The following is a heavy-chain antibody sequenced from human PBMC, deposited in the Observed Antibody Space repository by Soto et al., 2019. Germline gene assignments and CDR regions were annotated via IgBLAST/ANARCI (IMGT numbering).Heavy chain of an antibody. CDR1: GFPFYSYS. D-gene: IGHD1-20*01. J-gene: IGHJ3*02. V-gene: IGHV3-23*01. CDR3: VKDRMAYNSGWDPFDI. CDR2: IGSVGVDT. Sequence: GGSLRLSCAASGFPFYSYSISWVRQAPWKGLEWVSTIGSVGVDTYYADSVKGRFTISRDDSKNTLLLQMNSVRAEDTAVYYCVKDRMAYNSGWDPFDIWGQGKMVTVSS.